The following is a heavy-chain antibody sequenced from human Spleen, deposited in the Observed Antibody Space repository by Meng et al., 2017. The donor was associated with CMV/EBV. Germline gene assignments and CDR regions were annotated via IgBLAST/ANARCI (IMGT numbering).Heavy chain of an antibody. CDR2: ITASGGCT. V-gene: IGHV3-23*01. D-gene: IGHD3-3*01. Sequence: GGSLRLSCTASEFTFSNFAMSWVRQAPGRGLAWVSAITASGGCTYYADSVKGRFTVSRDNSKNTLYLQMDSLRAEDTAVYYCATAQRDFWSGYYIDYWGQGTLVTVSS. CDR3: ATAQRDFWSGYYIDY. CDR1: EFTFSNFA. J-gene: IGHJ4*02.